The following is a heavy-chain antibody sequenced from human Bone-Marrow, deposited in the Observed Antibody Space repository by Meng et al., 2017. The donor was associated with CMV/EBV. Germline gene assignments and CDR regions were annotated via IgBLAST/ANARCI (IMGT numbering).Heavy chain of an antibody. CDR2: INHSGST. Sequence: QVQTRQLAAGPSKPPETSSLTCSGYVGSFSGYYWTWIRQPPGKGLEWIGEINHSGSTNYNPSLKSRVTISVDTSKNQFSLKLSSVTAADTAVYYCARGRTYRMITMVRGVKTPFDYWGQGTLVTVSS. V-gene: IGHV4-34*01. D-gene: IGHD3-10*01. J-gene: IGHJ4*02. CDR3: ARGRTYRMITMVRGVKTPFDY. CDR1: VGSFSGYY.